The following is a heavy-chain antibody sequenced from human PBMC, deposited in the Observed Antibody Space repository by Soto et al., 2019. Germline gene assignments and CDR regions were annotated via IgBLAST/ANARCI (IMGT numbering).Heavy chain of an antibody. J-gene: IGHJ6*02. CDR1: GYTFTRSG. CDR3: ARMGAVSYYSSSMDV. D-gene: IGHD3-16*01. Sequence: QVQLVQSGAEVKKPGASVKVSCKASGYTFTRSGISWVRQAPGQGLEWMGWINGYNGNTNYTQKIQGRITMTTGTPTSTAYMELRSLRSDDTAVYYCARMGAVSYYSSSMDVWGQATTVIVSS. CDR2: INGYNGNT. V-gene: IGHV1-18*01.